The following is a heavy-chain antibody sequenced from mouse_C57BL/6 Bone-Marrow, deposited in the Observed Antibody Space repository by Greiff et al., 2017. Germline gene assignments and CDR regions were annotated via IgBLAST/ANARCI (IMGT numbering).Heavy chain of an antibody. CDR1: GFTFSSYG. CDR2: ISSGGSYT. V-gene: IGHV5-6*01. J-gene: IGHJ2*01. CDR3: ARHGTTVVATDY. Sequence: DVHLVESGGDLVKPGGSLKLSCAASGFTFSSYGMSWVRQTPDKRLEWVATISSGGSYTSYPDSVKGRFTISRDNAKHTLYLQMSSLKSEDTAMYYCARHGTTVVATDYWGQGTTLTVSS. D-gene: IGHD1-1*01.